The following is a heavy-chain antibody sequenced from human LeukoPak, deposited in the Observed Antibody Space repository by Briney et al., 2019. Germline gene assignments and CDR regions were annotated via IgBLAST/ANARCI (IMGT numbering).Heavy chain of an antibody. D-gene: IGHD2-2*01. CDR1: GSRFTTYW. J-gene: IGHJ4*02. CDR2: IYPGDSDT. V-gene: IGHV5-51*01. CDR3: ARRQGCSSTSCPPDY. Sequence: GESLKISCRGSGSRFTTYWIGWARQMHGKGLEWMGIIYPGDSDTSYTPSFQGQFTMSADKSINTAYLQWSSLKAPDTAMYYCARRQGCSSTSCPPDYWGQGTLGTVSP.